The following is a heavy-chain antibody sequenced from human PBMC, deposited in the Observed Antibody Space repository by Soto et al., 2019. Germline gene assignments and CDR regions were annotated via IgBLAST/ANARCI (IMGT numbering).Heavy chain of an antibody. J-gene: IGHJ5*02. CDR1: GFTLSSYC. CDR2: IKQDGSEK. Sequence: GGSLRLSCAASGFTLSSYCMSWVRQAPGEGLEWVANIKQDGSEKYYVDSVKGRFTISRDNAKNSLYLQMNSLRAADTAVYYCAREYYYYDSSGDWDPGEFDPWGQGTLVTVSS. V-gene: IGHV3-7*03. CDR3: AREYYYYDSSGDWDPGEFDP. D-gene: IGHD3-22*01.